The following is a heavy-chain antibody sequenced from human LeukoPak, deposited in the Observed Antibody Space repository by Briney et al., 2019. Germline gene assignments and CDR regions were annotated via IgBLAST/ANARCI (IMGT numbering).Heavy chain of an antibody. V-gene: IGHV3-64*01. Sequence: GGSLRLSCAASGFTFSSYAMHWVRQAPGKGLEYVSAISSNGGSTYYANSVKGRFTISRDNSKNTLYLQMGSLRAEDMAVYYCARDRQDVGAFDIWGQGTMVTVSS. CDR1: GFTFSSYA. CDR3: ARDRQDVGAFDI. CDR2: ISSNGGST. J-gene: IGHJ3*02. D-gene: IGHD3-16*01.